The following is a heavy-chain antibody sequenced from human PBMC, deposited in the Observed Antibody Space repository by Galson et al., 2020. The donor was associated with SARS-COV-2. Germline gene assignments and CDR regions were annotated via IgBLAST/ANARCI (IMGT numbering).Heavy chain of an antibody. CDR1: GFTFSSYS. D-gene: IGHD3-3*01. CDR2: ISSSSSYI. V-gene: IGHV3-21*01. Sequence: GGSLRLSCAASGFTFSSYSMNWVRQAPGKGLEWVSSISSSSSYIYYADSVKGRFTISRDNAKNSLYLQMNSLRAEDTAVYYCARDHEGVEMATMAYYFDYWGQGTLVTVSS. CDR3: ARDHEGVEMATMAYYFDY. J-gene: IGHJ4*02.